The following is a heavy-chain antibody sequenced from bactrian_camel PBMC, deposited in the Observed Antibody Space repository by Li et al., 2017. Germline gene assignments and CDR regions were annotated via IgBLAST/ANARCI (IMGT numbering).Heavy chain of an antibody. CDR2: IGTGGGST. D-gene: IGHD3*01. V-gene: IGHV3S40*01. J-gene: IGHJ4*01. CDR1: GYGYSGYY. Sequence: DVQLVESGGGPVQAGGSLRLSCAASGYGYSGYYMGWFRQAPGKEREGVAAIGTGGGSTYYADSVKGRFTISRDNAKTTVYLQMNSLKIEDTAVYYCALGSSRQAAMTARGKGTQVTVS.